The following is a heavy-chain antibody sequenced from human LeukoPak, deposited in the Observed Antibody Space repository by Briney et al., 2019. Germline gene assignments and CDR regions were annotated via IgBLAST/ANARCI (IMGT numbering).Heavy chain of an antibody. D-gene: IGHD6-13*01. CDR1: GFTFSTYW. CDR2: IKQDGSEK. CDR3: TREAAAGIDH. Sequence: GGSLRLSCAASGFTFSTYWMSWVRQAPGKGLEWVANIKQDGSEKYYLDSVKGRFTISRDNAKNSLYLQMNSLRAEDTAVYFCTREAAAGIDHWGQGTLVTVSS. J-gene: IGHJ4*02. V-gene: IGHV3-7*01.